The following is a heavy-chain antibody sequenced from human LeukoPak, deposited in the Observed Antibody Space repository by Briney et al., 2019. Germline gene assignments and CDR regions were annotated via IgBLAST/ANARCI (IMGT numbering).Heavy chain of an antibody. J-gene: IGHJ4*02. Sequence: SETLSLTCAVYGGSFSGYYWSWIRQPPGKGLEWIGEINHSGSTNYNPSLKSRVTLSVDTSKNQFSLKLSSVTAADTAVYYCARRGGTTYYYDSSGYYFSLQKAYFDYWGQGTLVTVSS. V-gene: IGHV4-34*01. D-gene: IGHD3-22*01. CDR2: INHSGST. CDR3: ARRGGTTYYYDSSGYYFSLQKAYFDY. CDR1: GGSFSGYY.